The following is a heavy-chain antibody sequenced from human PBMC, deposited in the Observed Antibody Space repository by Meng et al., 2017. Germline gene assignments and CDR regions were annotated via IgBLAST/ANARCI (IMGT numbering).Heavy chain of an antibody. Sequence: GSLRLSCTVSGYSISSGYYWGWIRQPPGKGLEWIGSIYHSGSTYYNPSLKSRVTISVDTSKNQFSLKLSSVTAADTAVYYCAREVAYGDYPLGAFDYWGQGTLVTVSS. CDR2: IYHSGST. CDR3: AREVAYGDYPLGAFDY. V-gene: IGHV4-38-2*02. J-gene: IGHJ4*02. CDR1: GYSISSGYY. D-gene: IGHD4-17*01.